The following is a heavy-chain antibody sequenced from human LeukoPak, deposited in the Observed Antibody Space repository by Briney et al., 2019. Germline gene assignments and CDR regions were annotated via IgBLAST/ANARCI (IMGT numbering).Heavy chain of an antibody. D-gene: IGHD5-18*01. V-gene: IGHV4-34*01. CDR1: GGSFSGFY. Sequence: SETLSLTCAVYGGSFSGFYWSWIRQPPGKGLEWIREINHSGSTNYNPSLKSRVTISVDTSKNQFSLKLSSVTAADTVVYYCARGRYSYEYEWGQGTLVTVSS. CDR2: INHSGST. J-gene: IGHJ4*02. CDR3: ARGRYSYEYE.